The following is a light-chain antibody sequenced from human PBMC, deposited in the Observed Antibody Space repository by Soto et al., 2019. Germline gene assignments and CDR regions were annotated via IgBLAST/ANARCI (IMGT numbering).Light chain of an antibody. CDR2: EVR. V-gene: IGLV2-14*01. CDR1: NRDIGAYNL. J-gene: IGLJ2*01. CDR3: SSYTSSSTVV. Sequence: QSVLTQPASVSGSLGQSITISCTGSNRDIGAYNLVSWYQQYPDTAPKLIIYEVRNRPSGVSYRFTGSRSGNTASLTISALQADDESTFYCSSYTSSSTVVFGGGTKLTVL.